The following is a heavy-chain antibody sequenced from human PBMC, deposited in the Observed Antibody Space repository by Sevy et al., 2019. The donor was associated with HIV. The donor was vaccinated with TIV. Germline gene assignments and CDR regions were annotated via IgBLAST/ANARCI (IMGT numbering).Heavy chain of an antibody. CDR2: IYYSGST. J-gene: IGHJ4*02. CDR1: GGSVSSGSYY. Sequence: SETLSLTCTVSGGSVSSGSYYWSWIRQPPGKGLEWIGYIYYSGSTNYNPSLKSRVTISVDTSKNQFSLKLSSVTAAYTAVYYCARDYCSGGSCYVRNFDYWGQGTLVTVSS. CDR3: ARDYCSGGSCYVRNFDY. D-gene: IGHD2-15*01. V-gene: IGHV4-61*01.